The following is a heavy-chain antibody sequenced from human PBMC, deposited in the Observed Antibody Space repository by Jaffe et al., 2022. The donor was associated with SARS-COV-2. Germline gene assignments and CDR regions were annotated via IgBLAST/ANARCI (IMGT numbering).Heavy chain of an antibody. CDR2: IWYDGSNK. Sequence: QVQLVESGGGVVQPGRSLRLSCAASGFTFSSYGMHWVRQAPGKGLEWVAVIWYDGSNKYYADSVKGRFTISRDNSKNTLYLQMNSLRAEDTAVYYCARDEGVGIIAAAGRIDYWGQGTLVTVSS. D-gene: IGHD6-13*01. V-gene: IGHV3-33*01. CDR3: ARDEGVGIIAAAGRIDY. J-gene: IGHJ4*02. CDR1: GFTFSSYG.